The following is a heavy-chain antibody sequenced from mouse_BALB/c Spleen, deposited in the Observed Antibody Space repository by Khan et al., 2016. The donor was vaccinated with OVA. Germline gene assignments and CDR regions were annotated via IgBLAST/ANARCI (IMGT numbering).Heavy chain of an antibody. CDR3: ARGGAAYYGREEGAMDY. Sequence: QIQLVQSGPELKKPGETVRISCKASGYTFTTAGIQWVQKMPGKGLKWIGWINTHSGVPKYAEDFKGRFAFSLETSASTAYLQITNLKNEDTATYFWARGGAAYYGREEGAMDYWGQGTSVTVSS. J-gene: IGHJ4*01. CDR1: GYTFTTAG. V-gene: IGHV9-4*02. D-gene: IGHD2-10*01. CDR2: INTHSGVP.